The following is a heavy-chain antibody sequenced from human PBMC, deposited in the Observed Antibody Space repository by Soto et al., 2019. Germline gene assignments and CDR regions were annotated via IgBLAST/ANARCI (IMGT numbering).Heavy chain of an antibody. J-gene: IGHJ5*02. CDR2: IYYSGST. CDR1: GGSISSYY. V-gene: IGHV4-59*01. CDR3: ARGSVDSSSWYH. Sequence: PSETLSLTCTVSGGSISSYYWSWIRQPPGKGLEWIGYIYYSGSTNYNPSLKSRVTISVDTSKNQFSLKLSSVTAADTAVYYCARGSVDSSSWYHWGQGTLVTVSS. D-gene: IGHD6-13*01.